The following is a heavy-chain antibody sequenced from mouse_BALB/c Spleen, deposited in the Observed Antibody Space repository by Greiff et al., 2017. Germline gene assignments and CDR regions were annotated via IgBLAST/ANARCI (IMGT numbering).Heavy chain of an antibody. J-gene: IGHJ3*01. CDR1: GFNIKDTY. D-gene: IGHD1-1*01. Sequence: EVKVVESGAELVKPGASVKLSCTASGFNIKDTYMHWVKQRPEQGLEWIGRIDPANGNTKYDPKFQGKATITADTSSNTAYLQLSSLTSEDTAVYYCARDYGSRPWFAYWGQGTLVTVSA. CDR2: IDPANGNT. CDR3: ARDYGSRPWFAY. V-gene: IGHV14-3*02.